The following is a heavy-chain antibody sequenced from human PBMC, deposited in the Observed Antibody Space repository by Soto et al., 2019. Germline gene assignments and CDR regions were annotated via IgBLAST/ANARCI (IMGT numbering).Heavy chain of an antibody. Sequence: SETLSLTCTVSGGSISSHNLWSWVRQSPGKGLEWIGEIYHSGSANFNPSLKSRVTISVDTSKNQFSLKLNSMTAADTAVYYCARHNYGSGSTYFDYWGQGTLVTVSS. J-gene: IGHJ4*02. CDR1: GGSISSHNL. D-gene: IGHD3-10*01. CDR2: IYHSGSA. CDR3: ARHNYGSGSTYFDY. V-gene: IGHV4-4*02.